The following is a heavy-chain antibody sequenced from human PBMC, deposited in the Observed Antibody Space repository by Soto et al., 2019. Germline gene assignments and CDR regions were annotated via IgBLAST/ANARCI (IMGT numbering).Heavy chain of an antibody. CDR3: ARLAYSSVPLNYYAMDV. Sequence: GESLKISCKGSGYSFTSYWISWVRQMPGKGLEWMGRIDPSDSYTNYSPSFQGHVTTSADKSISTAYLQWSSLKASDTAMYYCARLAYSSVPLNYYAMDVWGQGTAVTVSS. J-gene: IGHJ6*02. CDR1: GYSFTSYW. D-gene: IGHD6-25*01. V-gene: IGHV5-10-1*01. CDR2: IDPSDSYT.